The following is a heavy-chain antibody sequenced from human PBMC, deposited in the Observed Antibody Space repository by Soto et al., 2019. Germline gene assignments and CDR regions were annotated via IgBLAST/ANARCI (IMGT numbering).Heavy chain of an antibody. CDR1: GGYFSGYY. CDR3: ARGASVVVPAAIRGYGYYGIDV. CDR2: INHSVST. V-gene: IGHV4-34*01. J-gene: IGHJ6*02. Sequence: QVQIQQWGAGLLKPSETLSLTCAVYGGYFSGYYWSWIRQPPGKGVELIGEINHSVSTNFNPALKIRVTISVDTSKSQFSLKLSSVPASDTAVYYCARGASVVVPAAIRGYGYYGIDVWAQGHTVTVYS. D-gene: IGHD2-2*02.